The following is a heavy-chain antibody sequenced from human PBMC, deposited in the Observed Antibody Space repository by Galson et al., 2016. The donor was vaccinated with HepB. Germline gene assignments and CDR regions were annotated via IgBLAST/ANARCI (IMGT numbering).Heavy chain of an antibody. V-gene: IGHV3-30*18. CDR1: GFTFSSYG. J-gene: IGHJ4*02. D-gene: IGHD2-2*01. CDR3: TKDGRIYCSSASCHDHFHY. Sequence: SLRLSCAASGFTFSSYGMHWVRQAPGKGLEWVAFISYDGSNKTYADSVKGRFTISRDNSKKTLYLPMNSLRAEDTAVYYCTKDGRIYCSSASCHDHFHYWGQGTLLTVSS. CDR2: ISYDGSNK.